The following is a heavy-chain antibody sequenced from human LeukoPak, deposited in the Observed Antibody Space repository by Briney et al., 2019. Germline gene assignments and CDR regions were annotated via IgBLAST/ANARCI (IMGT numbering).Heavy chain of an antibody. D-gene: IGHD6-19*01. J-gene: IGHJ6*02. CDR3: ARDISHHLGQWYYGMDV. CDR2: IGTAGDT. Sequence: GGSLRLSCAASGFTFSSYDMHWVRHATGKGLEWVSAIGTAGDTYYPGSVKGRFTISRENAKNSLYLQMNSLRAGDTAVYYCARDISHHLGQWYYGMDVWGQGTTVTVSS. CDR1: GFTFSSYD. V-gene: IGHV3-13*01.